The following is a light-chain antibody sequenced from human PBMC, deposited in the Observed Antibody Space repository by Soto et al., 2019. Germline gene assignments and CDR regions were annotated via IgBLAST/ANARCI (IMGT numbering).Light chain of an antibody. CDR3: QTWGTGIAV. CDR1: SGHSSYA. V-gene: IGLV4-69*01. Sequence: QSVLTQSPSASASLGASVKLTCTLSSGHSSYAIAWHQQQPEKGPRYLMKVNRDGSHNKGDGIPDRFSGSSSGAERYLTISGLQSEDEADYYCQTWGTGIAVFGGGTQLTVL. CDR2: VNRDGSH. J-gene: IGLJ7*01.